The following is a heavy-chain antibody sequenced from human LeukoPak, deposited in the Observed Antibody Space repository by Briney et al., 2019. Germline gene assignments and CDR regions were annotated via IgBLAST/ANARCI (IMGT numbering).Heavy chain of an antibody. CDR1: GFTFSSYG. Sequence: GGSLRLSCAASGFTFSSYGMHWVRQAPGKGLEWVAVISYDGSNKYYVDSVKGRFTISRDNAKNSLYLQMNSLRAEDTAVYYCAREGITAAADYWGQGTLVTVSS. CDR2: ISYDGSNK. V-gene: IGHV3-30*03. J-gene: IGHJ4*02. D-gene: IGHD6-13*01. CDR3: AREGITAAADY.